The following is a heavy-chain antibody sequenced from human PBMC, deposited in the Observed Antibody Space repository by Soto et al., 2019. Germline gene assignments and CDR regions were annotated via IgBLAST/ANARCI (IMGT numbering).Heavy chain of an antibody. CDR2: ISAYNGNT. V-gene: IGHV1-18*04. Sequence: ASVKVSCKASGYTFTGYYMHWVRQAPGQGLEWMGWISAYNGNTNYAQKLQGRVTMTTDTSTSTAYMKLRSLRSDDTAVYYCARVKGPYDSSGYYSSYYFDYWGQGTLVTVSS. CDR1: GYTFTGYY. J-gene: IGHJ4*02. D-gene: IGHD3-22*01. CDR3: ARVKGPYDSSGYYSSYYFDY.